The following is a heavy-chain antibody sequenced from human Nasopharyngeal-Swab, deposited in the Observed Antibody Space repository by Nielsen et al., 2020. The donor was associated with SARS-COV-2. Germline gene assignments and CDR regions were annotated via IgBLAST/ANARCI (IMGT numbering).Heavy chain of an antibody. V-gene: IGHV3-23*01. J-gene: IGHJ4*02. Sequence: GGSLRLSCTPSGFTFSDYAMNWVRLAPGKGLEWVESITSRGDRTYYGDSVKGRFTIFRENYKNTLYLQLNSLRAEDTARYYCARFSRCADDCPSDYWGQGTLVTVSS. CDR3: ARFSRCADDCPSDY. CDR1: GFTFSDYA. CDR2: ITSRGDRT. D-gene: IGHD2-21*02.